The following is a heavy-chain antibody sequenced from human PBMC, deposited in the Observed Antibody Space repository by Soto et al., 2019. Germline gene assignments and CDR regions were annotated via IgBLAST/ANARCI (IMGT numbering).Heavy chain of an antibody. CDR3: AVSFDGHIVATTKGIDY. CDR1: GFTFSSYA. D-gene: IGHD5-12*01. Sequence: GGSLRLSCAASGFTFSSYAMSWVRQAPGKGLEWVSAISGSGGSTYYADSVKGRFTISRDNSKNTLYLQMNSLRAEDTAVYYCAVSFDGHIVATTKGIDYWGQGTLVTVSS. CDR2: ISGSGGST. V-gene: IGHV3-23*01. J-gene: IGHJ4*02.